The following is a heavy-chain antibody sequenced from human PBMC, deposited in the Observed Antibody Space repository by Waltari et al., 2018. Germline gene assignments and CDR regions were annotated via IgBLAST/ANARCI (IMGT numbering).Heavy chain of an antibody. CDR2: IIPILGIA. Sequence: QVQLVQYGAEVKKPGSSVKVSCKASGGTFSSYTISWVRQAPGQGLEWMGRIIPILGIANYAQKFQGRVTITADKSTSTAYMELSSLRSEDTAVYYCARVRYYDSSGYVYHYYYGMDVWGQGTTVTVSS. V-gene: IGHV1-69*02. D-gene: IGHD3-22*01. CDR3: ARVRYYDSSGYVYHYYYGMDV. CDR1: GGTFSSYT. J-gene: IGHJ6*02.